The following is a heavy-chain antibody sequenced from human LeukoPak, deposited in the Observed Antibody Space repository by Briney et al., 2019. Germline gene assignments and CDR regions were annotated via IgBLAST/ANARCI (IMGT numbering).Heavy chain of an antibody. CDR2: IIPILGIA. J-gene: IGHJ6*02. Sequence: ASVKVSCKASGGTFSSYAISWVRQAPGQGLEWMGRIIPILGIANYAQKFQGRVTITADKSTSTAYMELSSLRSEDTAVYYCARDPPIAAAPDYYYYYGMDVWGQGTTVTVSS. D-gene: IGHD2-2*01. CDR3: ARDPPIAAAPDYYYYYGMDV. V-gene: IGHV1-69*04. CDR1: GGTFSSYA.